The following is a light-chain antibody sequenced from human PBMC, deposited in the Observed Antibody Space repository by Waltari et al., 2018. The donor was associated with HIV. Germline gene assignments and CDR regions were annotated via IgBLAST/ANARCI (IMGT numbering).Light chain of an antibody. J-gene: IGKJ3*01. CDR1: RSISVY. V-gene: IGKV1-39*01. Sequence: DNQMTQSPSSPSASGGHKVPITCRSSRSISVYLNWYQQKPGKAPKLLMFAASSLQRGVPSRFSGSGSGTDFTLTISGLQPEDFASYYCQQSFSTPFTFGPGTKVDVK. CDR2: AAS. CDR3: QQSFSTPFT.